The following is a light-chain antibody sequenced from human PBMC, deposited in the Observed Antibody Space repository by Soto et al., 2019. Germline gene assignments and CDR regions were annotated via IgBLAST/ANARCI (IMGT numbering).Light chain of an antibody. CDR2: EVS. CDR1: SSDVGGYNY. Sequence: QSALTQPASVSGSPGQSITISCTGTSSDVGGYNYVSWYQQHPGKAPKLMIYEVSNRPSGVSNRFSGSKSGNTASLTISGLKAEDEADYYCSSYTSSSTIDFYVLGTGTKVTVL. CDR3: SSYTSSSTIDFYV. J-gene: IGLJ1*01. V-gene: IGLV2-14*01.